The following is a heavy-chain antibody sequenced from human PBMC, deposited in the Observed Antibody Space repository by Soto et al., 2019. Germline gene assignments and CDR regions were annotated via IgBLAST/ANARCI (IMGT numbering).Heavy chain of an antibody. CDR2: IYYSGST. V-gene: IGHV4-31*03. Sequence: QVQLQESGPGLVKPSQTLSLTCTVSGGSISSGGYYWSWIRQHPGKGLVWNGYIYYSGSTYYNPSLKIRVTIAVDTSKNQFSLKLSSVTAADTAVYYCARAYQVPEYGDYGPLLDYWGQGTLVTVSS. CDR1: GGSISSGGYY. D-gene: IGHD4-17*01. J-gene: IGHJ4*02. CDR3: ARAYQVPEYGDYGPLLDY.